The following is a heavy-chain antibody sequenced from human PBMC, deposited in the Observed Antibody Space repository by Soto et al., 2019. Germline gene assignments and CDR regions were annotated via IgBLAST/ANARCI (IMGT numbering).Heavy chain of an antibody. V-gene: IGHV4-31*03. CDR1: GASIYNEGYY. J-gene: IGHJ4*02. CDR3: ARDNFGGYSDSSGYYSH. D-gene: IGHD3-22*01. Sequence: ASETLSLTCTVSGASIYNEGYYWTWIRQHPGKGLEWIGHIYYSGSTYYTPSLKNRLTISVDTSKNQFSLTLSSVTAADTAVYYCARDNFGGYSDSSGYYSHWGQGVLVTVSS. CDR2: IYYSGST.